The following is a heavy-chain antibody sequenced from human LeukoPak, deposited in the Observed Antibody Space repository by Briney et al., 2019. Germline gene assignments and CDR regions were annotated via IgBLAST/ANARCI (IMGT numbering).Heavy chain of an antibody. CDR1: GGTFSSYA. Sequence: SVKVSCKASGGTFSSYAISWVRQAPGQGLEWMGGIIPIFGTANYAQKFQGRVTITADESTSTAYMELSSLRSEDTAVYYCARDPRRYCSGGSCYPGAFDIWGQGTMVTVSS. J-gene: IGHJ3*02. CDR3: ARDPRRYCSGGSCYPGAFDI. V-gene: IGHV1-69*13. CDR2: IIPIFGTA. D-gene: IGHD2-15*01.